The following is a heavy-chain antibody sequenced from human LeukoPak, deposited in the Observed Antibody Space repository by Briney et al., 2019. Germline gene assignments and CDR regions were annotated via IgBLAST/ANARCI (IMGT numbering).Heavy chain of an antibody. J-gene: IGHJ4*02. Sequence: GGSLRLSCAASGFTVSSNYMSWVRQAPGKGLEWVSVIYSGGSTYYADSVKGRFTISRDNSKNTLYLQMNSLRAEDTAVYYCAKDITIGYSSSWYFDYWGQGTLVTVSS. CDR3: AKDITIGYSSSWYFDY. D-gene: IGHD6-13*01. V-gene: IGHV3-53*01. CDR1: GFTVSSNY. CDR2: IYSGGST.